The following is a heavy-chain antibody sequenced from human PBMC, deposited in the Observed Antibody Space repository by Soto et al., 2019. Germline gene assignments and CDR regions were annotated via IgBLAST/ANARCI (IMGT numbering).Heavy chain of an antibody. CDR2: ISPYSGNT. CDR1: GYIFVNYG. V-gene: IGHV1-18*01. D-gene: IGHD5-12*01. J-gene: IGHJ6*02. CDR3: AMVDNCVTPTPQDV. Sequence: QVQLVQCGDEVRKPGPSVKVSCKASGYIFVNYGIAWLRQAPGQGLEWLGWISPYSGNTHYASKVQGRLTMTTDTSTSTAHRDLGSLTSEDTAWDYCAMVDNCVTPTPQDVWDQATTVTVSS.